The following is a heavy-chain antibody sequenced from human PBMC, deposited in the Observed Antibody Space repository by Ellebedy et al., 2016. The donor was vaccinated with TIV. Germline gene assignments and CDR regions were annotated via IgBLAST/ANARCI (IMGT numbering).Heavy chain of an antibody. V-gene: IGHV1-69*06. Sequence: SVKVSXXASGGTFSSYAISWVRQAPGQGLEWMGGIIPIFGTANYAQKFQGRVTITADKSTSTAYMELSSLRSEDTAVYYCARMGTRSTDIEHYFDYWGQGTLVTVSS. J-gene: IGHJ4*02. CDR1: GGTFSSYA. CDR2: IIPIFGTA. D-gene: IGHD2-2*01. CDR3: ARMGTRSTDIEHYFDY.